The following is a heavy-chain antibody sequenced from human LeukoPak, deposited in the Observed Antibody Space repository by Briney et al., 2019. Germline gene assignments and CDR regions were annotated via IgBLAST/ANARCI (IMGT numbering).Heavy chain of an antibody. Sequence: PGGSLRLSCAASGFTFSSYIMTWVRQAPGKGLEWVSSISSSSNYIYYADSLKGQFTISRDNAKNSLFLQMNSLRAEDTALYYCAREGLVAPNAFDVWGQGTVVTVSS. CDR2: ISSSSNYI. CDR3: AREGLVAPNAFDV. V-gene: IGHV3-21*01. CDR1: GFTFSSYI. J-gene: IGHJ3*01. D-gene: IGHD5-12*01.